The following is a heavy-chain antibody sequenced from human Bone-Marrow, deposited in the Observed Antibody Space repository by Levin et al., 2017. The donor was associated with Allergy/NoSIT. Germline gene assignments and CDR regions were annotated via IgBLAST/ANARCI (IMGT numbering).Heavy chain of an antibody. D-gene: IGHD3-3*01. CDR1: GGSFSDFY. V-gene: IGHV4-34*01. CDR2: INHSGRT. Sequence: SETLSLTCDVYGGSFSDFYWSWIRQPPGKGLEWIGEINHSGRTSYNPSLQSRVTMSVDRSKSQFSLKLTSVTAADTAMYYCARGDFRILEWSYPQPRKTYSGLDVWGQGILVTVSS. J-gene: IGHJ6*02. CDR3: ARGDFRILEWSYPQPRKTYSGLDV.